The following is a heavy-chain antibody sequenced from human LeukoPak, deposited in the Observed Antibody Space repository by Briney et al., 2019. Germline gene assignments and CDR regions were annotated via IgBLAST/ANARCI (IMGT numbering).Heavy chain of an antibody. V-gene: IGHV4-39*07. D-gene: IGHD3-10*01. Sequence: PSETLSLTCSVSGDSITGYYWGWIRQPPGKGLEWIGNIYYTGNTYYNSSLKSRVTISLDTSKNQFSLQVISLTAADTAVYYCARGGGQGSGSYYYYYYMDVWGKGTTVTVSS. CDR3: ARGGGQGSGSYYYYYYMDV. CDR2: IYYTGNT. J-gene: IGHJ6*03. CDR1: GDSITGYY.